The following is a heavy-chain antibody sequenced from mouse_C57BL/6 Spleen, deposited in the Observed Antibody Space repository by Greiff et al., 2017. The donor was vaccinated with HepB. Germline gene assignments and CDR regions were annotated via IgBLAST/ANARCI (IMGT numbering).Heavy chain of an antibody. J-gene: IGHJ4*01. CDR3: TRMGAAQATRAMDY. V-gene: IGHV1-15*01. D-gene: IGHD3-2*02. Sequence: QVQLKQSGAELVRPGASVTLSCKASGYTFTDYEMHWVKQTPVHGLEWIGAIDPETGGTAYNQKFKGKAILTADKSSSTAYMELRSLTSEDSAVYYCTRMGAAQATRAMDYWGQGTSVTVSS. CDR2: IDPETGGT. CDR1: GYTFTDYE.